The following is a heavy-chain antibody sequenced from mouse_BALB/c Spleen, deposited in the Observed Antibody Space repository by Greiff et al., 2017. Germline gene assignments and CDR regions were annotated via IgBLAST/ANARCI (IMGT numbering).Heavy chain of an antibody. J-gene: IGHJ2*01. V-gene: IGHV1-9*01. CDR2: ILPGSGST. Sequence: QVQLQQSGAELMKPGASVKISCKATGYTFSSYWIEWVKQRPGHGLEWIGEILPGSGSTNYNEKFKGKATFTADTSSNTAYMQLSSLTSEDSAVYYCARGNYYGSSPLFDYWGQGTTLTVSS. CDR3: ARGNYYGSSPLFDY. CDR1: GYTFSSYW. D-gene: IGHD1-1*01.